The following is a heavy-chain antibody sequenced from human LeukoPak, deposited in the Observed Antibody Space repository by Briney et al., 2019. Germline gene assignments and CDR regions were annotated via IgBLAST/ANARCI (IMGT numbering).Heavy chain of an antibody. CDR1: GFTFSSYS. Sequence: GGALRLSCAASGFTFSSYSMNWVRQAPRKGLEGVSSISSSSSYIYYADSVKGRFTISRDNAKNSLYLQMNSLRAEDTAEYYCARSSGVPAAILDYWGQGTLVTVSS. D-gene: IGHD2-2*02. J-gene: IGHJ4*02. V-gene: IGHV3-21*01. CDR3: ARSSGVPAAILDY. CDR2: ISSSSSYI.